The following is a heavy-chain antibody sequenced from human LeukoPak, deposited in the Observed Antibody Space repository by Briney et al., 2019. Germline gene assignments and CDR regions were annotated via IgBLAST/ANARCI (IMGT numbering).Heavy chain of an antibody. Sequence: SVKVSCKASGGTFSSYGISWVRQAPGQGLEWMGWIIPIFGTANYAQKFQGRVTITTDESTSTAYMELSSLRSEDTAVYYCARGHHSSSWHSWGQGSLVTVSS. D-gene: IGHD6-13*01. CDR1: GGTFSSYG. J-gene: IGHJ4*02. V-gene: IGHV1-69*05. CDR3: ARGHHSSSWHS. CDR2: IIPIFGTA.